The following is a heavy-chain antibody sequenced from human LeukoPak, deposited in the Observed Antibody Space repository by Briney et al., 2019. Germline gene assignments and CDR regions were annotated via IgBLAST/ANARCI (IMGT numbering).Heavy chain of an antibody. CDR2: ISSSSSYI. J-gene: IGHJ4*02. CDR1: GFSFSSYT. CDR3: ARDGRCGGDCYAS. Sequence: GGSLRLPCAASGFSFSSYTMNWVRQAPGKGLEWVSIISSSSSYIYYADSVKGRFTISRDNAKNALYLQMNSLRVEDTAVYYCARDGRCGGDCYASWGQGTLVTVSS. D-gene: IGHD2-21*02. V-gene: IGHV3-21*01.